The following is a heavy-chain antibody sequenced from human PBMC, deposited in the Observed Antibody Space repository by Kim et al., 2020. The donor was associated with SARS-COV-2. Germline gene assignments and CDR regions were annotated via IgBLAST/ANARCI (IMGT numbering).Heavy chain of an antibody. V-gene: IGHV1-18*04. D-gene: IGHD6-13*01. CDR3: ARAPPGIAAEALDY. CDR1: GYTFTSYG. CDR2: ISAYNGNT. Sequence: ASVKVSCKASGYTFTSYGISWVRQAPGQGLEWMGWISAYNGNTNYAQKLQGRVTMTTDTSTSTAYMELRSLRSDDTAVYYCARAPPGIAAEALDYWGQGTLVTVSS. J-gene: IGHJ4*02.